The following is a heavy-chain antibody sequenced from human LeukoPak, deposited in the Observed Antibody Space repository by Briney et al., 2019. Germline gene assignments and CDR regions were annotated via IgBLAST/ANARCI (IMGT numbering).Heavy chain of an antibody. CDR3: ARQRSTVTNYYFDY. D-gene: IGHD4-11*01. Sequence: SETLSLTCTVSGGSISSYYWSWIRQPPGKGLEWIGYIYYSGSTNYNPSLKSRVTISVDTSKNQFSLKLSSVTAADTAVYYCARQRSTVTNYYFDYWGQGTLVTVSS. CDR2: IYYSGST. J-gene: IGHJ4*02. V-gene: IGHV4-59*08. CDR1: GGSISSYY.